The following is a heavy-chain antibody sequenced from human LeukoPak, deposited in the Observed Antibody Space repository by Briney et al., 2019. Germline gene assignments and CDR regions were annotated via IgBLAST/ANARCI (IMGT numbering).Heavy chain of an antibody. J-gene: IGHJ4*02. CDR1: GFTFSSYA. CDR3: ARGDYSTSWYAPPFDY. CDR2: IKQDGSEK. Sequence: GGSLRLSCAASGFTFSSYAMSWVRQAPGKGLEWVSSIKQDGSEKYYVDSVKGRFTISRDNAKNSLYVQMNSLRAEDTAVYYCARGDYSTSWYAPPFDYWGQGTLVTVSS. D-gene: IGHD6-13*01. V-gene: IGHV3-7*01.